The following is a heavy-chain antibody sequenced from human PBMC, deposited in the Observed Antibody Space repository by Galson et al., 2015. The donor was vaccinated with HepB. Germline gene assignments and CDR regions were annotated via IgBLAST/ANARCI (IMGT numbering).Heavy chain of an antibody. Sequence: SLRLSCAASGFTFGDYSMSWIRQAPGKGLEWISYISGSGDTVHYADSVKGRFTISRDNAKNSLSLQMSSLTVEDTAVYYCARDYYGSGSYARFDPWGQGTLVTVSS. D-gene: IGHD3-10*01. J-gene: IGHJ5*02. CDR3: ARDYYGSGSYARFDP. CDR1: GFTFGDYS. CDR2: ISGSGDTV. V-gene: IGHV3-11*01.